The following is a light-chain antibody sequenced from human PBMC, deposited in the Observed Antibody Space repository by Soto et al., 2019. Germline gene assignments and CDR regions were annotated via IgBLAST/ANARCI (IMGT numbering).Light chain of an antibody. Sequence: QSALTQPASVSGSPGQSITISCTGTSNDVGSYNLVSWYQHHPGKAPKLMVYEGSKRPSGVSNRFSGSKSGNTASLTISGLQAEDEADYYCCSYAGSSTWVFGGGTKLTVL. V-gene: IGLV2-23*01. J-gene: IGLJ3*02. CDR1: SNDVGSYNL. CDR2: EGS. CDR3: CSYAGSSTWV.